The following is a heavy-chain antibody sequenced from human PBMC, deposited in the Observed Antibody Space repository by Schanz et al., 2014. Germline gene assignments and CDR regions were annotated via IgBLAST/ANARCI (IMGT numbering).Heavy chain of an antibody. CDR3: ARDSDVSKYNLFDS. Sequence: QVQLVQSGADVKKPGASVKVSCKASGYTFTGYSMHWVRQAPGQGLEWMGRINPNSGGTNYAQKFQGRVTMTRDTSISTVYMELTRLTFDDTAIYHCARDSDVSKYNLFDSWGQGTLVTVSS. CDR1: GYTFTGYS. J-gene: IGHJ5*01. CDR2: INPNSGGT. V-gene: IGHV1-2*06.